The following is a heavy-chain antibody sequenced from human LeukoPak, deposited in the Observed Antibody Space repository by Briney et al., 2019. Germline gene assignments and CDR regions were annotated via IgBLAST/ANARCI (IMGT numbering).Heavy chain of an antibody. J-gene: IGHJ3*02. CDR1: GFTFSSYG. D-gene: IGHD6-13*01. V-gene: IGHV3-33*01. CDR3: ARAKGTYSSSYDAFDI. CDR2: IWYDGSNK. Sequence: GGSLRLSCAASGFTFSSYGIHWVRQAPGKGLEWVAVIWYDGSNKYYADSVKGRFTISRDNSKNTLYLQMNSLRAEDTAVYYCARAKGTYSSSYDAFDIWGQGTMVTVSS.